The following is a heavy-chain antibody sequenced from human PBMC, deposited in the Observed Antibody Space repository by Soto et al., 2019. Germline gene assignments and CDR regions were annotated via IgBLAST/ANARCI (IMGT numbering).Heavy chain of an antibody. J-gene: IGHJ4*02. CDR2: IIPIFGTT. Sequence: QVHLVQSGAEVKKPGSSVKVSCTASGGTFGTYIISWVRQGPGQGLEWMGGIIPIFGTTTYAQKFQGRVTITANESSGTADMDLSSLRSGDTALYYCTGRSMGDVDSWGQGTLVAVSS. CDR3: TGRSMGDVDS. V-gene: IGHV1-69*01. CDR1: GGTFGTYI. D-gene: IGHD1-26*01.